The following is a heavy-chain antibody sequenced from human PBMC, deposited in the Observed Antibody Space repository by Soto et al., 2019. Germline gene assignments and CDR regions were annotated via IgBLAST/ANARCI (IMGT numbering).Heavy chain of an antibody. CDR1: GGAISSGGYY. J-gene: IGHJ5*02. V-gene: IGHV4-31*03. Sequence: QVQLQESGPGLVKPSQTLSLTCTVSGGAISSGGYYWSWIRQHPGKGLEWIGYVDYSGSTYYNPSPKRRDTLSVDTSKGLFSLKLSSVTAADTAVYYCAAGRGYCSGGSCYPSGWFDPWGQGTLVTVSS. CDR2: VDYSGST. D-gene: IGHD2-15*01. CDR3: AAGRGYCSGGSCYPSGWFDP.